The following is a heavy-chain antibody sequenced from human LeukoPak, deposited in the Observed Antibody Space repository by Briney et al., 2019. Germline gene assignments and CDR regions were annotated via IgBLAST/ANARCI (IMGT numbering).Heavy chain of an antibody. Sequence: ASVKVSCKASGYTFTGYYMHWVRQAPGQGLEWTGIINPSGGTTNYAQKFQGRVTMTRDTSTTTVYMELSSLRSEDTAVYYCARGRPGSGWSFDYWGQGTLVTVSS. CDR1: GYTFTGYY. J-gene: IGHJ4*02. CDR2: INPSGGTT. V-gene: IGHV1-46*01. CDR3: ARGRPGSGWSFDY. D-gene: IGHD6-19*01.